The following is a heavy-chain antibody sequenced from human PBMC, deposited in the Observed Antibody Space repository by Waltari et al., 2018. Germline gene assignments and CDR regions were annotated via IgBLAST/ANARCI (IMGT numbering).Heavy chain of an antibody. Sequence: QVHLVESGGGVVQPGQSLRLSCAASGFTFSNFGMFWVRQAPGRGLEWLSVISDDGSDKYYADSVKGRFTISKDNSKNTLYLQMNTLRPEDTAVYYCAKRGYNYQADYWGQGTQVTVSS. D-gene: IGHD5-18*01. CDR3: AKRGYNYQADY. J-gene: IGHJ4*02. V-gene: IGHV3-30*18. CDR2: ISDDGSDK. CDR1: GFTFSNFG.